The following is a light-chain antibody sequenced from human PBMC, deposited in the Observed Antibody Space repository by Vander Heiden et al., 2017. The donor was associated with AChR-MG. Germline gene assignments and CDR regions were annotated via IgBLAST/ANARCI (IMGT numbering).Light chain of an antibody. CDR3: QQYNSYSPG. Sequence: DIQMTQSPSTLSASVGDRVTITCRASQSISSWLAWYPQKPGKAPKLLIYDAPSLESGVPSRFSGSGSGTEFTLTISSLQPDDFATYYCQQYNSYSPGFGQGTKLEIK. CDR2: DAP. CDR1: QSISSW. J-gene: IGKJ2*01. V-gene: IGKV1-5*01.